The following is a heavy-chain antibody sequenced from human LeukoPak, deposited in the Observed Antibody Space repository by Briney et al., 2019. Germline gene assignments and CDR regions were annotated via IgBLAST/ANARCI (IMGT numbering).Heavy chain of an antibody. V-gene: IGHV3-7*04. CDR2: IKQDGTEK. Sequence: GGSLRLSCAASGFTFSNYWMSWVRQAPVKGLEWVANIKQDGTEKYYVDSVKGRFTISRDNAKSSLHLQIDSLRAEDTAVYYCAREYCATTSCYIIEKTVDFDYWGRGTLVTVSS. J-gene: IGHJ4*02. CDR1: GFTFSNYW. CDR3: AREYCATTSCYIIEKTVDFDY. D-gene: IGHD2-2*02.